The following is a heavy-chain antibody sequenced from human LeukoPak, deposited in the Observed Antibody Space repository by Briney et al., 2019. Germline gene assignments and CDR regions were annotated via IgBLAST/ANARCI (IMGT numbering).Heavy chain of an antibody. V-gene: IGHV4-39*01. J-gene: IGHJ6*02. D-gene: IGHD6-19*01. CDR3: ATAGYSSDLYYYYYGMDV. CDR2: IYYSGST. Sequence: SETLSLTCTVSGGPISSSSYYWGWIRQPPGKGLEWIGSIYYSGSTYYNPSLKSRVTISVDTSKNQFSLKLSSVTAADTAVYYCATAGYSSDLYYYYYGMDVWGQGTTVTVSS. CDR1: GGPISSSSYY.